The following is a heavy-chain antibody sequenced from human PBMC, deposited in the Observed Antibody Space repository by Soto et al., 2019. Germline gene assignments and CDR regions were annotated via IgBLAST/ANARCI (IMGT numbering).Heavy chain of an antibody. D-gene: IGHD6-6*01. V-gene: IGHV3-23*01. CDR3: AKDRTVAARNFDY. J-gene: IGHJ4*02. Sequence: GGSLRLSCAASGFAFSNYAMHWVRQAPRKGLEWVSSISTSIDATYYADSVKGRFTISRDDSKNTLYLQMSSLRAEDSAVYYCAKDRTVAARNFDYWGQGTQVTVSS. CDR1: GFAFSNYA. CDR2: ISTSIDAT.